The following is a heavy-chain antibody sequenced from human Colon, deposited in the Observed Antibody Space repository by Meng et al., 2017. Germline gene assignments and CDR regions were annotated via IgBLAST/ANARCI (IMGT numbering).Heavy chain of an antibody. CDR1: GGSITSDTYF. CDR2: IYPSGRT. J-gene: IGHJ4*02. D-gene: IGHD5-24*01. CDR3: ASWGRDGDTRGDY. Sequence: QVPLQVSGPRLIKPSQILPLTCMVSGGSITSDTYFWCWIRQPAGKGLEWIVRIYPSGRTNYNPSLKSRVTMSVDTSKNEFSLKFSSVTAADTAVYYCASWGRDGDTRGDYWGQGTPVTVSS. V-gene: IGHV4-61*02.